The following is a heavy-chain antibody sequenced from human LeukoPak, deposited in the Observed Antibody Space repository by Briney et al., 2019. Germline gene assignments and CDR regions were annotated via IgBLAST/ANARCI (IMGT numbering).Heavy chain of an antibody. CDR3: AKDTIVVVPNYYYYYYMDV. CDR1: GFTFSSYG. V-gene: IGHV3-30*02. J-gene: IGHJ6*03. Sequence: PGGSLRLSCAASGFTFSSYGMHWVRQAPGKGLEWVAFIRYDGSNKYYADSVKGRFTIYRDNSKNTLYLQMNSLRAEDTAVYYCAKDTIVVVPNYYYYYYMDVWGKGTTVTVSS. D-gene: IGHD2-15*01. CDR2: IRYDGSNK.